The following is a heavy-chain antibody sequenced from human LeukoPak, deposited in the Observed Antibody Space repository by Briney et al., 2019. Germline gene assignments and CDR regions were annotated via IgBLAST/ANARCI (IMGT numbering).Heavy chain of an antibody. J-gene: IGHJ3*02. CDR2: ISYDGSNK. CDR1: GFTFSSYA. Sequence: GGSLRLSCAASGFTFSSYAMHWVRQAPGKGLEWVAVISYDGSNKYYADSVKGRFTISRDNSKNTLYLQMNSLRAEDTAVYYCARAHRTSLRFLETDAFDIWGQGTMVTVSS. V-gene: IGHV3-30-3*01. CDR3: ARAHRTSLRFLETDAFDI. D-gene: IGHD3-3*01.